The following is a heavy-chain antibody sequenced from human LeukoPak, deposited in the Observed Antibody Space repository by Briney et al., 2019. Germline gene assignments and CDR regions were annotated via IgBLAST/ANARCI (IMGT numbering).Heavy chain of an antibody. V-gene: IGHV3-23*01. D-gene: IGHD2-2*01. CDR1: GITVSNYD. Sequence: GGSLRLSCVVSGITVSNYDMTWVRQAPGKGLEWVSGIRESGGGTNYADSVKGRFTVSRDNSKNTLYLQMNSLRAEDTAVYYCASGSTVGDFDYWGQGTLVTVSS. J-gene: IGHJ4*02. CDR3: ASGSTVGDFDY. CDR2: IRESGGGT.